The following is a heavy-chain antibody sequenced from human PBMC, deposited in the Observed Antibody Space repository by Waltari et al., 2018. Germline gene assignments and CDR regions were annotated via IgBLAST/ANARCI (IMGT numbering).Heavy chain of an antibody. D-gene: IGHD5-12*01. CDR3: ARVYSGYELDY. CDR2: INPNRGGT. CDR1: GYTFTGYY. V-gene: IGHV1-2*06. Sequence: QVQLVQSGAEVKKPGASVKVSCKASGYTFTGYYMHWVRQAPGQGLEWMGRINPNRGGTNYAQKFQGRVTMTRDTSISTAYMELSRLRSDDTAVYYCARVYSGYELDYWGQGTLVTVSS. J-gene: IGHJ4*02.